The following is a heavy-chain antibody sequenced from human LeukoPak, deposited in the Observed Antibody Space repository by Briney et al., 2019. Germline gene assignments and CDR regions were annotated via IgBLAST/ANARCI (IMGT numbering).Heavy chain of an antibody. Sequence: ASVKVSCKASGYTFTSYGISWVRQAPGQGLEWMGGIIPIFGTANYAQKFQGRVTITTDESTSTAYMELSSLRSEDTAVYYCARQMRSKTGYYSEGGFDYWGQGTLATVSS. CDR3: ARQMRSKTGYYSEGGFDY. CDR2: IIPIFGTA. V-gene: IGHV1-69*05. J-gene: IGHJ4*02. CDR1: GYTFTSYG. D-gene: IGHD3-9*01.